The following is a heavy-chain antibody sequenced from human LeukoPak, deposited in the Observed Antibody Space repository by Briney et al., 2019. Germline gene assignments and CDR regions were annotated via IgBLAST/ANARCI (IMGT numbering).Heavy chain of an antibody. J-gene: IGHJ5*02. CDR2: FRSRGST. CDR3: ARLKIFGVVIGLKNYWFDP. CDR1: DVSISDESYF. D-gene: IGHD3-3*01. V-gene: IGHV4-39*01. Sequence: SETLSLTCTVSDVSISDESYFWGWIRQPPGKGLEWVGAFRSRGSTYYSPSLMGRVAISVDTSKNQFSLKLSSVTAADTAVYYCARLKIFGVVIGLKNYWFDPWGQGTLVTVSS.